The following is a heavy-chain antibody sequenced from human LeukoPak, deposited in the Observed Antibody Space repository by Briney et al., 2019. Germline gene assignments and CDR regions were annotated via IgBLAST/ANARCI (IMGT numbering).Heavy chain of an antibody. D-gene: IGHD1-26*01. J-gene: IGHJ4*02. CDR2: ISWNSGST. CDR1: GFTFDDNA. Sequence: GRSLRLACAASGFTFDDNAMHWGRQAPGKGLEWVSGISWNSGSTGYGDSVKGRFTISRDNAKNSLYLQMNSLRDEDMVLYYCAKARVSGSYPGRALDYWGQGTLVTVSS. CDR3: AKARVSGSYPGRALDY. V-gene: IGHV3-9*03.